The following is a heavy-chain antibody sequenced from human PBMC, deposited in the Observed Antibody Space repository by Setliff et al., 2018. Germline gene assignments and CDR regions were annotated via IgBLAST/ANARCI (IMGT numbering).Heavy chain of an antibody. V-gene: IGHV4-39*07. Sequence: KSSETLSLTCTVSGGSISSSSYYWGWIRQPPGKGLEWIGSIHYSGSTYYNPSLKSRVTISIDTSKNQFSLKLSSVTAADTAVYYCARGGDSGSYFLANHDAFDIWGQGTMVTVSS. CDR3: ARGGDSGSYFLANHDAFDI. CDR1: GGSISSSSYY. D-gene: IGHD1-26*01. J-gene: IGHJ3*02. CDR2: IHYSGST.